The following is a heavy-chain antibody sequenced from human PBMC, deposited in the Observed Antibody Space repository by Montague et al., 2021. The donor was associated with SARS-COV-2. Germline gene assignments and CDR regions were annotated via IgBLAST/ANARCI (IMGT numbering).Heavy chain of an antibody. D-gene: IGHD3-22*01. CDR3: ARGRQHFNMIAMVMTGGEYYFDY. Sequence: SETLSLTCAVYGGSFSDYYWSWIRQPPGKGLEWIGEINHRGTSEYNPSLKSRVSISLDTSKNQFSLYLSSVTAADTAVYYCARGRQHFNMIAMVMTGGEYYFDYWGQGTLVTVSS. CDR2: INHRGTS. J-gene: IGHJ4*02. V-gene: IGHV4-34*01. CDR1: GGSFSDYY.